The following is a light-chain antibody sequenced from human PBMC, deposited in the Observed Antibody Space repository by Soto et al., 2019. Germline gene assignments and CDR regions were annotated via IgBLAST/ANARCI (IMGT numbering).Light chain of an antibody. CDR3: SQYRT. V-gene: IGKV3-15*01. CDR1: QSVTSN. J-gene: IGKJ1*01. CDR2: GAS. Sequence: VMTQSPATLSVSPGERATLSCRASQSVTSNLAWYQQKPGQVPRLLIYGASTRATGIPARFSGSGSGTEFTLGLLALQSELFEVYYCSQYRTFGQGTNVEMK.